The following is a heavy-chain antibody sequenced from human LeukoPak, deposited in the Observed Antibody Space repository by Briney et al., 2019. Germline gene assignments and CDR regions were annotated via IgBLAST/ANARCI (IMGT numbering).Heavy chain of an antibody. CDR2: IYHSGST. V-gene: IGHV4-4*02. CDR1: GGSISSTQW. CDR3: ARVSGSYLLDY. Sequence: PSETLSLTCVVSGGSISSTQWWSWVRQPPGKGLEWIGEIYHSGSTNYKPSLKSRVSMSIDKSKNQFSLRLSSVTAADTAVYYCARVSGSYLLDYWGQGALVTVSS. J-gene: IGHJ4*02. D-gene: IGHD3-10*01.